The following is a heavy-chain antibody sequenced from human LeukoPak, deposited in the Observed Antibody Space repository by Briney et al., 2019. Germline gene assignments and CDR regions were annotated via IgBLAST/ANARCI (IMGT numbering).Heavy chain of an antibody. CDR1: GFTFDDYG. V-gene: IGHV3-20*04. J-gene: IGHJ4*02. CDR2: INWNGGST. CDR3: ARDGAPYSSGWYSVDY. D-gene: IGHD6-19*01. Sequence: PGGSLRLSCAASGFTFDDYGMSWVRQAPGNGLEWVSGINWNGGSTGYADSVKGRFTISRDNAKNSLYLQMNSLRAEDTALYYCARDGAPYSSGWYSVDYWGQGTLVTVSS.